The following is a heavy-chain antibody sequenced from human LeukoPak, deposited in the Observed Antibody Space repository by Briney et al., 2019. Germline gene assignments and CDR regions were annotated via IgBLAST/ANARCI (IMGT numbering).Heavy chain of an antibody. CDR2: IYPGDSDT. Sequence: GESLKISCKGSGSSFTSYWIGWVRQMPGKGLEWMGIIYPGDSDTRYSPSFQGQVTISADKSISTAYLQWSSLKASDTAMYYCETAAPYYDILTDYSLYYYYYYMDVWGKGTTVTVSS. CDR3: ETAAPYYDILTDYSLYYYYYYMDV. J-gene: IGHJ6*03. V-gene: IGHV5-51*01. D-gene: IGHD3-9*01. CDR1: GSSFTSYW.